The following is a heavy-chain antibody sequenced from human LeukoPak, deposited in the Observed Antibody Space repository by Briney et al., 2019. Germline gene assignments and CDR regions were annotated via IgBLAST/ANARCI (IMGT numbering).Heavy chain of an antibody. CDR3: ARAAAGDYFDY. Sequence: SETLSLTCTVSGGSISSYYWSWIRQPPGKGLEWIGYIYTSGSTNYNPSLKSRVTISVDTSKNQFSLKLSSVTAADTAVYYFARAAAGDYFDYWGQGTLVTVSS. J-gene: IGHJ4*02. CDR1: GGSISSYY. V-gene: IGHV4-4*09. D-gene: IGHD6-13*01. CDR2: IYTSGST.